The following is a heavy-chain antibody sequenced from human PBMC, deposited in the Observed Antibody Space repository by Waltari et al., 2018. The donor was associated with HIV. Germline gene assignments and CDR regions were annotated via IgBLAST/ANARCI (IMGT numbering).Heavy chain of an antibody. V-gene: IGHV5-51*01. J-gene: IGHJ4*02. Sequence: EVQLVQSGAEVNMPKESLKISCKGSGYSFTTYWNGWVGPLPVKGLEWMGIVYPGDSDTKYSPSFQGQVTISADKSISTAYLQWSSLKASDTAMYYCARPQRGYYYDSSGYSHWGQGTLVTVSS. CDR2: VYPGDSDT. D-gene: IGHD3-22*01. CDR1: GYSFTTYW. CDR3: ARPQRGYYYDSSGYSH.